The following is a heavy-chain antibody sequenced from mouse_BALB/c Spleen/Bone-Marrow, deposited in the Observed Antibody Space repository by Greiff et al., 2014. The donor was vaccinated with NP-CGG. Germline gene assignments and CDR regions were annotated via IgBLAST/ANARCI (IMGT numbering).Heavy chain of an antibody. J-gene: IGHJ2*01. CDR1: GDSITSGY. CDR3: ATYDGYYFDY. Sequence: DVKLVESGPSLVKPSQTLSLTCSVTGDSITSGYWNWIRKFPGNKLEYMGYISYSGSTYYSPSIKSRISITRDTSKYQSYLQLXXXTTEDTATYYCATYDGYYFDYWGQGTTLTVSS. D-gene: IGHD2-3*01. V-gene: IGHV3-8*02. CDR2: ISYSGST.